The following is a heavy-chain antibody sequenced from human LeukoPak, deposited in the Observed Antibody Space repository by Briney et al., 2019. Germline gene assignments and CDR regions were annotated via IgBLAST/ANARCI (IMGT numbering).Heavy chain of an antibody. V-gene: IGHV1-46*01. J-gene: IGHJ4*02. CDR3: ARVPDYYDSSGYPDY. CDR1: GYTFTSYY. D-gene: IGHD3-22*01. CDR2: INPSGGST. Sequence: GASVKVSCKASGYTFTSYYMHWVRQAPGQGLEWMGIINPSGGSTSYAQKFQGRVTVTRDTSTSTVYMELSSLRSEDTAVYYCARVPDYYDSSGYPDYWGQGTLVTVSS.